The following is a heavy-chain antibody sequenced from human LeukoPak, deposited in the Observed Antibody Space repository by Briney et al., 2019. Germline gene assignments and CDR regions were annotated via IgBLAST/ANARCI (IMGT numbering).Heavy chain of an antibody. CDR3: ARAVTWIQLWTTTNWFDP. CDR2: IYTSGST. J-gene: IGHJ5*02. CDR1: GGSISSYY. Sequence: SETLSLTCTVSGGSISSYYWSWIRQPAGKGLEWIGRIYTSGSTNYNPSLKSRVTMSVDTSKDQFSLKLSSVTAADTAVYYCARAVTWIQLWTTTNWFDPWGQGTLVTVSS. D-gene: IGHD5-18*01. V-gene: IGHV4-4*07.